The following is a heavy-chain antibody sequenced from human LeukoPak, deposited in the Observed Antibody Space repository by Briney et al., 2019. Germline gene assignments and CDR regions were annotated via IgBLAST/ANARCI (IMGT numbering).Heavy chain of an antibody. CDR2: IKCKSDGGTI. J-gene: IGHJ6*02. Sequence: GGSLRLSCATSGFTFSNAWMGWVRQAPGKGLEWVGRIKCKSDGGTIEYAAPVKGRFTIARDDSKSTLYLQMNSLKSEDTAVYYCTTHLFPLYYYYAMDVWGQGTTVTVSS. V-gene: IGHV3-15*01. CDR1: GFTFSNAW. CDR3: TTHLFPLYYYYAMDV.